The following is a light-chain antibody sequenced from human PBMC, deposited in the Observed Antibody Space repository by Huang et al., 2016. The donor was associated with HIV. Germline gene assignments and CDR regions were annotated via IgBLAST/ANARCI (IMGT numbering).Light chain of an antibody. V-gene: IGKV3-11*01. J-gene: IGKJ2*01. CDR3: QRRSNLYT. Sequence: EIVLTQSPATLSLSPGERATLSCWASQSISSYLAWYQQKPGQAPRLLNYDASNRATGIPARFSGSGSGTDFTLTISSLEPEDFAVYYCQRRSNLYTFGQGTKLEIK. CDR2: DAS. CDR1: QSISSY.